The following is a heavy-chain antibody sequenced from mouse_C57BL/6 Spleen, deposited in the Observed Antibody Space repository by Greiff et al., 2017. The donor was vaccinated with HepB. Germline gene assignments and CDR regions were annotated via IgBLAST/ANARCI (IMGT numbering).Heavy chain of an antibody. D-gene: IGHD4-1*02. CDR3: ARSSTGTWFAY. Sequence: VQLQQSGPELVKPGASVKISSKASGYAFSSSWMNWVKQRPGKGLEWIGRIYPGDGDTNYNGKFKGKATLTADKSSSTAYMQLSSLTSEDSAVYFCARSSTGTWFAYWGQGTLVTVSA. CDR2: IYPGDGDT. CDR1: GYAFSSSW. V-gene: IGHV1-82*01. J-gene: IGHJ3*01.